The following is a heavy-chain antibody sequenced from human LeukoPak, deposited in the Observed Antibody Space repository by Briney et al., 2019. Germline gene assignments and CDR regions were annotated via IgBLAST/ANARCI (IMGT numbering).Heavy chain of an antibody. CDR2: IYTSGST. Sequence: SETLSLTCTVSGGSISTYYWSWIRRPAGKRLEWIGRIYTSGSTNYNPSLKSRVTISVDTSKNQFSLKLSSVTAADTAVYYCARVSLLYYNWFDPWGRGTLVTVSS. CDR1: GGSISTYY. V-gene: IGHV4-4*07. CDR3: ARVSLLYYNWFDP. D-gene: IGHD3-10*01. J-gene: IGHJ5*02.